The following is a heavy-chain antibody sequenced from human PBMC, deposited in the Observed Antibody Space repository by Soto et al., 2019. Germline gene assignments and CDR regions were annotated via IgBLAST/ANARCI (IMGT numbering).Heavy chain of an antibody. CDR3: ARDPQLSAGNSDSSGYPIDY. V-gene: IGHV1-18*04. CDR2: ISAYNGNT. CDR1: GYTFTSYG. Sequence: QVQLVQSGAEVKNPGASVQVSCKASGYTFTSYGISWVRQAPGQGLEWMGWISAYNGNTNYAQKLQGRVTMTTDTSTSPAYMELRSLRSDDTDVSYCARDPQLSAGNSDSSGYPIDYWGQGTLVAVSS. D-gene: IGHD3-22*01. J-gene: IGHJ4*02.